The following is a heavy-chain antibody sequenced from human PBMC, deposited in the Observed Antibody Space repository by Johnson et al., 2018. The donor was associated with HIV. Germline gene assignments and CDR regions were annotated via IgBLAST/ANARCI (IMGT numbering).Heavy chain of an antibody. Sequence: VQLVESGGGLVKPGGSLRLSCAASGFTFSNAWMSWVRQAPGKGLEWVGRIKSKTDGGTTDYAAPVKGRFTISRDNSKNTLYLQMNSLRAEDTAVYYCARQLGSDAFDIWGQGTMVTVSS. CDR1: GFTFSNAW. J-gene: IGHJ3*02. CDR3: ARQLGSDAFDI. D-gene: IGHD7-27*01. V-gene: IGHV3-15*01. CDR2: IKSKTDGGTT.